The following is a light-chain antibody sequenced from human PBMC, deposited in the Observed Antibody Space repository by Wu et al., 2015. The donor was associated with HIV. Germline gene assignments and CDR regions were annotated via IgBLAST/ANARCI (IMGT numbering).Light chain of an antibody. CDR2: AAS. J-gene: IGKJ3*01. Sequence: DIQMTQSPSSLSASVGDRVTITCRASQSISNYLNWYQQKPGKAPKLLIYAASSLQSGVPSRFSGSGSGTDFTLTISDLQPEDFATYFCQQSDNIRLLTFGPGTKSGYQT. CDR1: QSISNY. V-gene: IGKV1-39*01. CDR3: QQSDNIRLLT.